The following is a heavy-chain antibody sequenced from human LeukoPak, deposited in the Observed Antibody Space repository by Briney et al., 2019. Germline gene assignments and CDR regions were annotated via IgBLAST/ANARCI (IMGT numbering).Heavy chain of an antibody. CDR2: INHSGST. D-gene: IGHD3-22*01. J-gene: IGHJ4*02. CDR3: ARGRLLLDY. CDR1: GGSFSGYY. Sequence: SETLSLTCAVYGGSFSGYYWSWIRQPPGKGLEWIGEINHSGSTNYNPSLKSRVTISVDTSKNQFSLKLSSVTAADTDVYYCARGRLLLDYWGQGTLVTVSS. V-gene: IGHV4-34*01.